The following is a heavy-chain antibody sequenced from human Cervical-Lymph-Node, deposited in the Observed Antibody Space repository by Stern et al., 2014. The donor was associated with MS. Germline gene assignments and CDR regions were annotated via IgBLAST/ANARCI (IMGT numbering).Heavy chain of an antibody. CDR2: ISFDGSEK. D-gene: IGHD5-12*01. V-gene: IGHV3-30*01. J-gene: IGHJ4*02. Sequence: QVQLVESGGGVVQPGSSLTLSCAASGFTFSNYPMHWVRQSPGKGLEWVAVISFDGSEKYYGNSMEGRFTISRDDSMNSLFLHINGLRTEDTALYYCARGGNRRWLHLVYFDLWGQGTLVTVSS. CDR1: GFTFSNYP. CDR3: ARGGNRRWLHLVYFDL.